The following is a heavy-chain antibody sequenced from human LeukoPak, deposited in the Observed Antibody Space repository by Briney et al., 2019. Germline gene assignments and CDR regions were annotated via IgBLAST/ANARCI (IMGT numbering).Heavy chain of an antibody. V-gene: IGHV3-30*04. Sequence: GGSLRLSCAASGFTFSRNAMHWVRQAPGKGLEWVAVISYDGSTTYYSDSVKGRFTISRDNSKNTLYLQMNSLRAEDTAVYYCAELGITMIGGVWGKGTTVTISS. CDR1: GFTFSRNA. D-gene: IGHD3-10*02. CDR3: AELGITMIGGV. CDR2: ISYDGSTT. J-gene: IGHJ6*04.